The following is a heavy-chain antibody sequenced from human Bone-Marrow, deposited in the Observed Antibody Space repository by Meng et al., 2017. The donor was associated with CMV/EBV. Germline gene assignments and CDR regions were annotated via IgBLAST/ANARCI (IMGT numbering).Heavy chain of an antibody. CDR2: INHSGST. D-gene: IGHD2-2*01. V-gene: IGHV4-34*01. J-gene: IGHJ6*02. CDR3: ARVLIVVVPVAKTQLAAAGTISYYYGMAV. Sequence: SETLSLTCAVYGGSFSGYYWSWIRQPPGKGLEWIGEINHSGSTNYNPSLKSRVTISVDTSKNQFSLKLSSVTAADTAVYYCARVLIVVVPVAKTQLAAAGTISYYYGMAVWGPGTTVTVSS. CDR1: GGSFSGYY.